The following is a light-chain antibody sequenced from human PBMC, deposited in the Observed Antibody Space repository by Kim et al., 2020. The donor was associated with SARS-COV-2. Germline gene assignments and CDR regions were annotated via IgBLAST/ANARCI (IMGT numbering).Light chain of an antibody. CDR3: SSYTRSTTYV. Sequence: GQSITISCTGTSIDLGGFIFVSWYQQHPGKAPKLIISDVSHRPSGFSNRFSGSKSGNTASLTISGLQAEDEADYYCSSYTRSTTYVFGTGTKVTVL. V-gene: IGLV2-14*03. CDR2: DVS. J-gene: IGLJ1*01. CDR1: SIDLGGFIF.